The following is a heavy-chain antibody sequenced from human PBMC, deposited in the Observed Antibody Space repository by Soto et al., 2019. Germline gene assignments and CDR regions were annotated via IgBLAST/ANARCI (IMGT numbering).Heavy chain of an antibody. CDR3: ARSSTSANYFDY. D-gene: IGHD2-2*01. V-gene: IGHV4-31*03. CDR1: GGSISSGGYY. CDR2: IYYSGST. Sequence: QVQLQESGPGLVKPSQTLSLTCTVSGGSISSGGYYWSWIRQHPGKGLEWIGYIYYSGSTYYNPSIKSRVTISVDPYKNQFSLKLRSVTAADTAVYYCARSSTSANYFDYWGQGTLVTVSS. J-gene: IGHJ4*02.